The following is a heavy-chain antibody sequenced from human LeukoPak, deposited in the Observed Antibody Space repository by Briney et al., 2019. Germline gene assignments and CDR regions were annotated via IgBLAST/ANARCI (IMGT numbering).Heavy chain of an antibody. V-gene: IGHV3-33*01. CDR3: ARGGERLVGGPWWFDP. J-gene: IGHJ5*02. CDR2: IWYDGSNK. Sequence: GGSLRLSCAASGFTFSSYGMHWVRQAPGKGLEGVAVIWYDGSNKYYADSVKGRFTISRDNSKNKLYLQMNSLRAEDTAVYYCARGGERLVGGPWWFDPWGQGTLVTVSS. CDR1: GFTFSSYG. D-gene: IGHD6-6*01.